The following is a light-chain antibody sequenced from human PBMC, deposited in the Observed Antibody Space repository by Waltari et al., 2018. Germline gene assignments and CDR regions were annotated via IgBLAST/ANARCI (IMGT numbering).Light chain of an antibody. CDR1: QGISTY. V-gene: IGKV1-9*01. CDR2: AAS. Sequence: FLSASVGDRVTITCRASQGISTYLAWYQQKPGKAPKLLIYAASTLQSGVPSRFSGSGSGTEFTLTISSLQPEDFAIYYCQQLNNYLWTFGQGTEVEIK. J-gene: IGKJ1*01. CDR3: QQLNNYLWT.